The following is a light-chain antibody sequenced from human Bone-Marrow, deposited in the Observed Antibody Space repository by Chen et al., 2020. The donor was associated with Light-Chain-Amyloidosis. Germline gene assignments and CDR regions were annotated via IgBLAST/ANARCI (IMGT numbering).Light chain of an antibody. V-gene: IGLV2-23*01. CDR1: NGDVGNYNL. CDR2: GDF. Sequence: QSALTQPASVSGSPGQSITIPCTASNGDVGNYNLVSWYQHHPGKAPKLIIYGDFKRPSGVSNRFSGSKSGNTASLTISGLQNEDEAHYHCCAYTGSSTWVFGGGTKLTVI. CDR3: CAYTGSSTWV. J-gene: IGLJ3*02.